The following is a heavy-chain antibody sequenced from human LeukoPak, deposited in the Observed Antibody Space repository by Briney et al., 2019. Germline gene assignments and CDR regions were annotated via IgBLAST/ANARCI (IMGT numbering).Heavy chain of an antibody. CDR2: IKQDGSEN. D-gene: IGHD1-7*01. V-gene: IGHV3-7*01. CDR1: GFTFSSYW. J-gene: IGHJ4*02. CDR3: ARDPGSTGGRGFDY. Sequence: RGSLRLSCAASGFTFSSYWMSWVRQAPGKGLEWVANIKQDGSENYFVDSVKGRFTISRDNAKNSLYLQMNSLRAEDTAVYYCARDPGSTGGRGFDYWGQGTLVTVSS.